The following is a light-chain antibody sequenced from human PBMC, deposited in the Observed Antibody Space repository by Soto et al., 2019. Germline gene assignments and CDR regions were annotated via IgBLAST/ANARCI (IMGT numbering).Light chain of an antibody. CDR1: ESVLHNSNNYNY. Sequence: DIVMTQSPDSLAVSLGERASINCKSSESVLHNSNNYNYLAWYQQKPGQPPKLLIYWASTRESGVPDRFSGSGSGTDFTLTISCLQAEDVAVYYWQQYFLIPDTFGQGSKLEIK. J-gene: IGKJ2*01. CDR3: QQYFLIPDT. V-gene: IGKV4-1*01. CDR2: WAS.